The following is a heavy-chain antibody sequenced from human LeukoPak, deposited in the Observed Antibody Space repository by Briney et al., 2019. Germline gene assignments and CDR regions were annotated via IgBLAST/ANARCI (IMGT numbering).Heavy chain of an antibody. CDR2: ISYDGSNK. CDR1: GFTFSSYA. V-gene: IGHV3-30-3*01. Sequence: GGSLRLSCAASGFTFSSYAMHWVRQAPVKGLEWVAVISYDGSNKYYADSVKGRFTISRDNSKNTLYLQMNSLRAEDTAVYYCARGLYDSSGYYYGGGLFWGQGTLVTVSS. D-gene: IGHD3-22*01. J-gene: IGHJ4*02. CDR3: ARGLYDSSGYYYGGGLF.